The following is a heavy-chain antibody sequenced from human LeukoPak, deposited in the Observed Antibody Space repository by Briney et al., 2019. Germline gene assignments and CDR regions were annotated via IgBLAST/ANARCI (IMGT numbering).Heavy chain of an antibody. J-gene: IGHJ4*02. CDR3: AREGPAAIDY. Sequence: KASETLSLTCTVSGGSISSGGYYWSWIRQHPGKGLEWIGYIYYSGSTYYNPSLKSRVTISVDTSKNQFSLKLSSVTAADTAVYYCAREGPAAIDYWSQGTLVTVSS. CDR2: IYYSGST. D-gene: IGHD2-2*01. CDR1: GGSISSGGYY. V-gene: IGHV4-31*03.